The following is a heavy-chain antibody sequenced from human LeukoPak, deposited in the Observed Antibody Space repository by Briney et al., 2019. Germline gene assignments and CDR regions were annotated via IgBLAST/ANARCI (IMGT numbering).Heavy chain of an antibody. CDR3: ARAPVGASGDVFDI. CDR2: INSDGSST. J-gene: IGHJ3*02. CDR1: GFTFSSYW. D-gene: IGHD1-26*01. Sequence: GGSLRLSCAASGFTFSSYWMHWVRQSPGKGLVWVSRINSDGSSTNYADSVKGRFTISRDNAKNTLYLQMNSLRAEDTAVYYCARAPVGASGDVFDIWGQGTMVTVSS. V-gene: IGHV3-74*01.